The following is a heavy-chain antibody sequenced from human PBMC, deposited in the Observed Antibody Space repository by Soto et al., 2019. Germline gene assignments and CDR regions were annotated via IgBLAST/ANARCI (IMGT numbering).Heavy chain of an antibody. J-gene: IGHJ4*02. CDR2: ISGSGGST. Sequence: EVQLLESGGGLVQPGGSLRLSCAASGFTFSSYAMSWVRQAPGKGLEWVSAISGSGGSTYYADSVKGRFTISRDNSKNTLYLQMNSPRAEDTAVYYCAKDGAYYYGSGSQFFDYWGQGTLVTVSS. CDR1: GFTFSSYA. D-gene: IGHD3-10*01. V-gene: IGHV3-23*01. CDR3: AKDGAYYYGSGSQFFDY.